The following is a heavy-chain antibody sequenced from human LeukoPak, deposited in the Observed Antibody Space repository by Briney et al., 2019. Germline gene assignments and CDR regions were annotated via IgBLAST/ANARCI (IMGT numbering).Heavy chain of an antibody. CDR3: ARDVSYYDSSGYFD. CDR1: GFTFSSYG. J-gene: IGHJ4*02. V-gene: IGHV3-33*01. D-gene: IGHD3-22*01. Sequence: GGSLRLSCAASGFTFSSYGMHWVRQAPGKGLEWVAVIWYDGSNKYYADSVKGRFTISRDNPKNTLYLQMNSLRAEDTAVYYCARDVSYYDSSGYFDWGQGTLVTVSS. CDR2: IWYDGSNK.